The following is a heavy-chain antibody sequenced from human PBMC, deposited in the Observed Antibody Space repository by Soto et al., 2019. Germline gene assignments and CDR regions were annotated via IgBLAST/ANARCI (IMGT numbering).Heavy chain of an antibody. V-gene: IGHV1-69*01. Sequence: QVQLVQSGAEVKKTGSSVKVSCKASGGTFTNYAISWVRQAPGQGLEWMGGTIPIFGTANYAQKFQGRVTITADESTSTPYMELSSLRSEDTAVYYCARRLDDYVSSGYSHDAFDIWGRVTMVTVSS. CDR3: ARRLDDYVSSGYSHDAFDI. CDR1: GGTFTNYA. D-gene: IGHD3-22*01. J-gene: IGHJ3*02. CDR2: TIPIFGTA.